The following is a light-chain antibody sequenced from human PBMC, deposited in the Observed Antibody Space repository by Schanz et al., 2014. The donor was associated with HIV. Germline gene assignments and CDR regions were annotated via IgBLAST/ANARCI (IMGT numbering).Light chain of an antibody. CDR2: DAS. CDR1: QIIGTN. V-gene: IGKV3-15*01. J-gene: IGKJ1*01. Sequence: ERVMTQSPATLSVSPGERATLSCRASQIIGTNLAWYQQRPGQAPSLLIFDASTRATGVPDRFNGGGSGTEFTLTISRLEPEDSAVYYCQQYGSSPTFGQGTRVEIK. CDR3: QQYGSSPT.